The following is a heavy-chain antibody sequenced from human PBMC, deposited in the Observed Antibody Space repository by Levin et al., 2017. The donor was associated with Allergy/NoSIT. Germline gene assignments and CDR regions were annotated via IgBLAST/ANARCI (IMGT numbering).Heavy chain of an antibody. V-gene: IGHV3-23*01. CDR3: AKEEYSSSPESYYFDY. D-gene: IGHD6-6*01. Sequence: GESLKISCAASGFTFSSYAMSWVRQAPGKGLEWVSAISGSGGSTYYTDSVKGRFTISRDNSKNTLYLQMNSLRAEDTAVYYCAKEEYSSSPESYYFDYWGQGTLVTVSS. J-gene: IGHJ4*02. CDR2: ISGSGGST. CDR1: GFTFSSYA.